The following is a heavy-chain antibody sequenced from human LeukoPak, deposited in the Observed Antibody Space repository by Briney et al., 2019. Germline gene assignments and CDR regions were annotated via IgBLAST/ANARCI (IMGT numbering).Heavy chain of an antibody. CDR1: GFTFSGSA. CDR2: IRSKANSYAT. J-gene: IGHJ4*02. Sequence: GGSLRLSCAASGFTFSGSAMHWVRQASGKGLEWVGRIRSKANSYATAYAASVKGRFTISRDDSKNTAYLQMNSLKTEDTAVYYCAKGEGLPIPDYWGQGTLVTVSS. V-gene: IGHV3-73*01. D-gene: IGHD1-26*01. CDR3: AKGEGLPIPDY.